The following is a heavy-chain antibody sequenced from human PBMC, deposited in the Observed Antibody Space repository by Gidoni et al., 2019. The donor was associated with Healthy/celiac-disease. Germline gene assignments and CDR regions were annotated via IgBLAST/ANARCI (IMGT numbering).Heavy chain of an antibody. D-gene: IGHD3-3*01. J-gene: IGHJ5*02. CDR3: ARSSTPSLDFWSGTAFDP. V-gene: IGHV4-59*11. CDR1: GGSSSSHY. Sequence: QVQLQASGPGLVKPSETLSLTCTVSGGSSSSHYRSWIRQPPGKGLEWIGYIYYSGRTNYNPSLKRRVNISVDTSKNQFSLKLSSVTAADTAVYYCARSSTPSLDFWSGTAFDPWGQGTLVTVSS. CDR2: IYYSGRT.